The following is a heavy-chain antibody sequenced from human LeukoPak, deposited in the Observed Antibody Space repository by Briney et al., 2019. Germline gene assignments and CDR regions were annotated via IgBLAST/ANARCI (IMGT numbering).Heavy chain of an antibody. D-gene: IGHD3-22*01. Sequence: ASVKVSCKASGGTFSSYAISWVRQAPGQGLEWMGWINPNSGGTNYAQKFQGRVTMTRDTSISTAYMELSRLRSDDTAVYYCASGGLGYDSSGPGYWGQGTLVTVSS. CDR3: ASGGLGYDSSGPGY. J-gene: IGHJ4*02. V-gene: IGHV1-2*02. CDR1: GGTFSSYA. CDR2: INPNSGGT.